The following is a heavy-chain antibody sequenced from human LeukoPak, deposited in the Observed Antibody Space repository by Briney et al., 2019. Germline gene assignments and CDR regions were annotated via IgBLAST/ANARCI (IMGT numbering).Heavy chain of an antibody. D-gene: IGHD3-22*01. J-gene: IGHJ4*02. CDR1: GGSFSGYY. Sequence: SETLSLTCAVYGGSFSGYYWSWIRQPPGKGLEWIGEINHSGSTNYNPSLKSRVTISVDTSKNQFSLKLSSVTAADTAVYYCARRVIVVVITRSDYFDYWGQGTLVTVSS. CDR2: INHSGST. V-gene: IGHV4-34*01. CDR3: ARRVIVVVITRSDYFDY.